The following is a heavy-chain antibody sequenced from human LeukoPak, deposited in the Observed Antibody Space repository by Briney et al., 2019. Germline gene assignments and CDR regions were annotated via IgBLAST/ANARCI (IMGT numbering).Heavy chain of an antibody. D-gene: IGHD1-26*01. Sequence: ASVKVSCKASGYTFSSYYMHWVRQAPGQGLEWMGIINPSGDSTSYAQMFQGRVTMTRDTPTSTVYMELSSLRSEDTALYYCVRDSGSYSCGDWGQGILVTVSS. V-gene: IGHV1-46*01. CDR3: VRDSGSYSCGD. CDR2: INPSGDST. CDR1: GYTFSSYY. J-gene: IGHJ4*02.